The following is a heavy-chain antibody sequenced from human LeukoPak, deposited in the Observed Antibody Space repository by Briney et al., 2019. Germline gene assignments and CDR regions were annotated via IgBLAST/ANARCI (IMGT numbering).Heavy chain of an antibody. CDR1: GGSFSGYY. Sequence: SETLSLTCAVYGGSFSGYYWSWIRQPPGKGLEWIGEINHSGSTNYNPPLKSRVTISVDTSKNRFSLKLSSVTAADTAVYYCARAEGYCSSTSCPGSWFDPWGQGTLVTVSS. D-gene: IGHD2-2*01. V-gene: IGHV4-34*01. CDR3: ARAEGYCSSTSCPGSWFDP. CDR2: INHSGST. J-gene: IGHJ5*02.